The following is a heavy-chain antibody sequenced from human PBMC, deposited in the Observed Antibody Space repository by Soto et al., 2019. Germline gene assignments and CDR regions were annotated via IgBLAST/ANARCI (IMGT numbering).Heavy chain of an antibody. CDR3: ARDDAGAGEYYYDSRGYYGAFDI. V-gene: IGHV1-69*13. CDR2: IIPIFGTA. D-gene: IGHD3-22*01. J-gene: IGHJ3*02. Sequence: SVKVSCKASGGTFSSYAISWVRQAPGQGLEWMGEIIPIFGTANYAQKFQGRVTITADESTSTAYMELSSLRSEDTAVYYCARDDAGAGEYYYDSRGYYGAFDIWG. CDR1: GGTFSSYA.